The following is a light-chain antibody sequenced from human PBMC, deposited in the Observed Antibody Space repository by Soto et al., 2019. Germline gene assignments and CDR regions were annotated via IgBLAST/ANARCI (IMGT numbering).Light chain of an antibody. Sequence: EIVLTQSPGTLSLSPGERATLSCRASQSVSSSYLVWYQQKPGQAPRLLIYGASGRATGIPDRFSGSGSGTDFTLTISRLEPEDFAVYYCQQYGSSRTFGQGTKVEIK. CDR2: GAS. J-gene: IGKJ1*01. V-gene: IGKV3-20*01. CDR1: QSVSSSY. CDR3: QQYGSSRT.